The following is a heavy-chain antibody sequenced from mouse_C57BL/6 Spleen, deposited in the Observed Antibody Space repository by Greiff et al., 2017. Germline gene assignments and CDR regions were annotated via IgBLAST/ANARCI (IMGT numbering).Heavy chain of an antibody. CDR2: ISYDGSN. V-gene: IGHV3-6*01. Sequence: EVKLMESGPGLVKPSQSLSLTCSVTGYSITSGYYWTWIRQFPGNKLEWMGYISYDGSNNYNPSLKNRISITRDTSKNQFFQKLNSVTTVDTATYYGARDGYDRSYAMDYWSQGTSVTVSS. D-gene: IGHD2-2*01. CDR1: GYSITSGYY. CDR3: ARDGYDRSYAMDY. J-gene: IGHJ4*01.